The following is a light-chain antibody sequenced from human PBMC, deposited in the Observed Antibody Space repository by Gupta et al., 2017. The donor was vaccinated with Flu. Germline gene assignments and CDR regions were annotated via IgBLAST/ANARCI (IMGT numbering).Light chain of an antibody. CDR3: QHTNSLLMT. V-gene: IGKV6-21*01. CDR2: YAS. J-gene: IGKJ2*01. CDR1: EGIGSN. Sequence: ETVLTQSPDFQSVTPKETVTITCRASEGIGSNLHWFQQKPQQSPKLLIKYASEAGGGVPSRFSGSGSGTXYTLTIXGREAEDAATYYCQHTNSLLMTFGXGTKLDI.